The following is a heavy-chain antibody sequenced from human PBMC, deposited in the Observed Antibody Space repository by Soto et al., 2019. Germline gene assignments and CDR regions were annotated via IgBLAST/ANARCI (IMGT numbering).Heavy chain of an antibody. Sequence: SVKVSCKASGFTFTSSAMQWVRQARGQRLEWIGWIVVGSGNTNYAQKFQERVTITRDMSTSTAYMELSSLRSEDTAVYYCAAELNRITIFGVVSFVDVWGKGTTVTVSS. CDR2: IVVGSGNT. D-gene: IGHD3-3*01. J-gene: IGHJ6*04. CDR3: AAELNRITIFGVVSFVDV. V-gene: IGHV1-58*02. CDR1: GFTFTSSA.